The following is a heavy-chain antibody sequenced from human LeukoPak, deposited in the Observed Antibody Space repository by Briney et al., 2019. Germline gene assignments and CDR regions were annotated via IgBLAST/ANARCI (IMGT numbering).Heavy chain of an antibody. CDR1: GGSFSGYY. D-gene: IGHD3-22*01. Sequence: SETLSLTCAVYGGSFSGYYWSWIRQPPGKGLEWIGEINHSGSTNYNPSLKSRVTISVDTSKNQFSLKLSSVTAADTAVYYCARQEVKAFNWFDPWGQGTLVTVSS. CDR3: ARQEVKAFNWFDP. CDR2: INHSGST. J-gene: IGHJ5*02. V-gene: IGHV4-34*01.